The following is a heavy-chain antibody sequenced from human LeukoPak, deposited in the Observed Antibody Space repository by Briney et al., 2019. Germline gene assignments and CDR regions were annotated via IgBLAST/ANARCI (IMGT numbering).Heavy chain of an antibody. CDR2: ISGSGGTT. CDR3: AKDHGDYLSY. CDR1: GFTLSSFA. D-gene: IGHD4-17*01. Sequence: GGSLRLSCAASGFTLSSFAMNWVRQAPGKGLEWVSAISGSGGTTFYADSVKGRFTISRDNSKNTLYLQMNSLRAEDTAVYYCAKDHGDYLSYWGQGTPVTVSS. V-gene: IGHV3-23*01. J-gene: IGHJ4*02.